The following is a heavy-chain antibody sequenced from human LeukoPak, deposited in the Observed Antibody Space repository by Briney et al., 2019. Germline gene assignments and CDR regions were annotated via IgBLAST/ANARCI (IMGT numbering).Heavy chain of an antibody. D-gene: IGHD3-22*01. CDR1: GYTFTSYG. CDR3: VRDVYYDSRGGGY. J-gene: IGHJ4*02. V-gene: IGHV1-18*01. CDR2: ISAYNGNT. Sequence: GASVKVSCKASGYTFTSYGFSWVRQAPGQGLEWMGWISAYNGNTNYAQKLQGRVTMTTDTSTSTAYMELRGLRSDDTAVYYCVRDVYYDSRGGGYWGQGTLVTVSS.